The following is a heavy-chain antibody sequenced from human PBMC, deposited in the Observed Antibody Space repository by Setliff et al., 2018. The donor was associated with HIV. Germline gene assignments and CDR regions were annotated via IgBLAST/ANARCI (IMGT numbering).Heavy chain of an antibody. V-gene: IGHV3-9*01. CDR3: VKDESLGGRHYNNMAV. CDR2: ISWNGATI. CDR1: GFNFNNYA. J-gene: IGHJ6*03. Sequence: GGSLRLSCGGSGFNFNNYAMHWVRQAPGRGLEWVSGISWNGATIDYADFAKGRFIMSRDNAVDSLYLQMNSLTTDDTALYYCVKDESLGGRHYNNMAVWGKGTTVTVSS. D-gene: IGHD2-15*01.